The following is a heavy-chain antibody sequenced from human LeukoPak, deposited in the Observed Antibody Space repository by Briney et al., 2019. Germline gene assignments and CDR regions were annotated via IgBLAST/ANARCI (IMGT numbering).Heavy chain of an antibody. V-gene: IGHV4-59*01. CDR3: AKSAFRFDP. J-gene: IGHJ5*02. Sequence: SETLSLTCTVSGGSISSYYWSWIRQPPGKGLEWTGNIYYSGSTKYNPSLKSRVTISVDTSKNQFSLKLSSVTAADTAVYYCAKSAFRFDPWGQGTLVTVSS. CDR2: IYYSGST. D-gene: IGHD2-15*01. CDR1: GGSISSYY.